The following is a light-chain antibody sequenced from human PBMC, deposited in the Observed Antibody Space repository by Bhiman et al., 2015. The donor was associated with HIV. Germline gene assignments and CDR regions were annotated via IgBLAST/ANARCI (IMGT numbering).Light chain of an antibody. V-gene: IGLV1-40*01. Sequence: QSVLTQPPSVSGAPGQRVTISCTGSSSNIGAGYVNWYQQLPGTAPKFLIYGNNNRPSGVPDRFSGSKSGTSASLAITGLQAEDEADYYCSSLTSSLSYVFGIGTNVTVL. CDR1: SSNIGAGY. CDR2: GNN. J-gene: IGLJ1*01. CDR3: SSLTSSLSYV.